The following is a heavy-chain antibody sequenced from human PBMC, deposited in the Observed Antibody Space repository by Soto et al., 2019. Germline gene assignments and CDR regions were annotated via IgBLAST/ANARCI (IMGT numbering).Heavy chain of an antibody. CDR3: ARTTRKHYYDSSGPADY. V-gene: IGHV1-18*01. CDR1: GYTFTSYG. J-gene: IGHJ4*02. CDR2: ISAYNGNT. Sequence: ASVKVSFKASGYTFTSYGISWVRQAPGQGLEWMGWISAYNGNTNYAQKLQGRVTMTIDTSTSTAYMELRSLRSDDTAVYYCARTTRKHYYDSSGPADYWGQGTLVTVSS. D-gene: IGHD3-22*01.